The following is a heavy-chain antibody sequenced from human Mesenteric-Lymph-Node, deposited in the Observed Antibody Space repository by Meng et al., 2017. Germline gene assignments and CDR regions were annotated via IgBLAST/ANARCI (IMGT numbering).Heavy chain of an antibody. CDR3: ARASSSCGGDCYSANFDY. Sequence: GESLKISCAASGFTFSSYGMHWVRQAPGKGLEWVAVIWYDGSNKYYADSVKGRFTISRDNSKNTLYLQMNSLRVEDTAVYYCARASSSCGGDCYSANFDYWGQGTLVTVSS. D-gene: IGHD2-21*02. V-gene: IGHV3-33*01. J-gene: IGHJ4*02. CDR2: IWYDGSNK. CDR1: GFTFSSYG.